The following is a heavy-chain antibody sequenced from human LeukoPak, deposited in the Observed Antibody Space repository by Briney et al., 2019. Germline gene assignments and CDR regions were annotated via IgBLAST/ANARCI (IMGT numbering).Heavy chain of an antibody. CDR3: ARAAYYDFWSGYLRNRYGMDV. CDR2: INSDGSST. J-gene: IGHJ6*02. Sequence: PGGSLRLSCAASGFTFSSYWMHWVRQAPGKGLVWVSRINSDGSSTSYADSVKGRFTISRDNSKNTLYLQMNSLRAEDTAVYYCARAAYYDFWSGYLRNRYGMDVWGQGTTVTVSS. D-gene: IGHD3-3*01. CDR1: GFTFSSYW. V-gene: IGHV3-74*01.